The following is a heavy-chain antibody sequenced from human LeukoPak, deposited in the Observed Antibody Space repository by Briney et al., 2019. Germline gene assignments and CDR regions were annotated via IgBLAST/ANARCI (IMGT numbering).Heavy chain of an antibody. CDR3: ARDDRTTVTTSDY. CDR1: GFTFTNYA. J-gene: IGHJ4*02. D-gene: IGHD4-17*01. CDR2: ISYDGGHK. Sequence: GGSLRLSCAASGFTFTNYAVQWVRQAPGKGLEWVAVISYDGGHKNYADSVKGRFTISRDNAKNSLYLQMNSLRAEDTAVYYCARDDRTTVTTSDYWGQGTLVTVSS. V-gene: IGHV3-30*04.